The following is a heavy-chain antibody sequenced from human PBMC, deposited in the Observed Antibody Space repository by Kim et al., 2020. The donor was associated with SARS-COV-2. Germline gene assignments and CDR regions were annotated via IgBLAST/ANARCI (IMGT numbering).Heavy chain of an antibody. Sequence: SETLSLTCTVSGGSISSSSYYWGWIRQPPGKGLEWIGSIYYSGSTYYNPSLKSRVTISVDTSKNQFSLKLSSVTAADTAVYYCARHTYEYFDYWGQGTLVTVSS. CDR1: GGSISSSSYY. D-gene: IGHD2-21*01. V-gene: IGHV4-39*01. CDR3: ARHTYEYFDY. J-gene: IGHJ4*02. CDR2: IYYSGST.